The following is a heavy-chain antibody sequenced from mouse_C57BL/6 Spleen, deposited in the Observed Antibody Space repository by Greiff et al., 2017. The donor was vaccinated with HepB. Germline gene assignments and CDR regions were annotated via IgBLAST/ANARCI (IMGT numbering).Heavy chain of an antibody. Sequence: VQLQQSGPGLVKPSQSLSLTCSVTGYSITSGYYWNWIRQFPGNKLEWMGYISYDGSNNYNPSLKNRISITRDTSKNQFFLKLISVTTEDTATYYCARGDDYNFDYWGQGTTLTVSS. CDR2: ISYDGSN. D-gene: IGHD2-4*01. CDR1: GYSITSGYY. J-gene: IGHJ2*01. V-gene: IGHV3-6*01. CDR3: ARGDDYNFDY.